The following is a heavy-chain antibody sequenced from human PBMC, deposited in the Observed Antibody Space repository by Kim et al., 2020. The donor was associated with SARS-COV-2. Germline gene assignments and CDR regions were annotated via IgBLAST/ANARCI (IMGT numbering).Heavy chain of an antibody. D-gene: IGHD6-19*01. V-gene: IGHV4-59*08. CDR2: FSYNKRT. J-gene: IGHJ4*02. CDR3: ARLPDITGWPFDY. CDR1: GASISDDY. Sequence: SETLSLTCTISGASISDDYWTWIRQPPGKGLEWIGYFSYNKRTSYNPSLKSRVSMSLDTSRNKFSLKLNSVTAADTAVYYCARLPDITGWPFDYWAQGTLVTVSS.